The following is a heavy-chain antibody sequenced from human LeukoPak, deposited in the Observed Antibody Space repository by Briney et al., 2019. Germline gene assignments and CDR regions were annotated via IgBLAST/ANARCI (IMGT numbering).Heavy chain of an antibody. CDR1: GFTFSNYW. CDR2: IRQDAKEI. J-gene: IGHJ4*02. CDR3: ARDKVSGPTLLDY. V-gene: IGHV3-7*01. Sequence: GGSLRLSCAASGFTFSNYWLSWVRQVPGKGPEWVANIRQDAKEIYYVDSVKGRFTISRDNAKNSLYLQMDSLRVDDTAVYYCARDKVSGPTLLDYWGQGTLVTVSS. D-gene: IGHD5/OR15-5a*01.